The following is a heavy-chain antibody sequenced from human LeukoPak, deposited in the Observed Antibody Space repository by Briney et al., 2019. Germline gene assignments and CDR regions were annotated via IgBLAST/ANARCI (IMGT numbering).Heavy chain of an antibody. Sequence: PGGSLRLSCAASGFTFDDYGMSWVRQAPGKGLEWVSGINWNGGSTGYADSVKGRFTISRDNTKNSLYLQMNSLRVEDTAVYYCARDPLHWNDGVDDSFDIWGQGTMVTVSS. CDR3: ARDPLHWNDGVDDSFDI. D-gene: IGHD1-1*01. CDR1: GFTFDDYG. CDR2: INWNGGST. J-gene: IGHJ3*02. V-gene: IGHV3-20*04.